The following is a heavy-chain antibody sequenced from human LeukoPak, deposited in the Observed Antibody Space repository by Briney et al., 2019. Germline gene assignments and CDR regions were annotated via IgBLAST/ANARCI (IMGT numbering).Heavy chain of an antibody. CDR1: VFTFSSYA. J-gene: IGHJ4*02. D-gene: IGHD3/OR15-3a*01. Sequence: GGSLRLSCAASVFTFSSYAMSWVRQAPGKGLEWVSAISGSGGSTDYADSVKGRFTIARDTAQNTLHLQMNSLRAGDTAVYYCARGTGNYYGYWGQGTLVTVSS. CDR3: ARGTGNYYGY. CDR2: ISGSGGST. V-gene: IGHV3-23*01.